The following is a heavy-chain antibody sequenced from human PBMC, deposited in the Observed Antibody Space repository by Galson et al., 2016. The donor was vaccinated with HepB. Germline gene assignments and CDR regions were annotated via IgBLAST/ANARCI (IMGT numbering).Heavy chain of an antibody. D-gene: IGHD3-22*01. J-gene: IGHJ3*02. CDR2: ISYDGRNE. CDR1: GVTFNSLG. V-gene: IGHV3-30*03. CDR3: ATVLASSRDSYDCSASDAFDI. Sequence: SLRLSCAASGVTFNSLGMHWVRQAPGKGLEWVALISYDGRNEYYADSVKGRFTISRDNSKETLLLQMNSLPADDTALYYCATVLASSRDSYDCSASDAFDIWGQGTMVTVSS.